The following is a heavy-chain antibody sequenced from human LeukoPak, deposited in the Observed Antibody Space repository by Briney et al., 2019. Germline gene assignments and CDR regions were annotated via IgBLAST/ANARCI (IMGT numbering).Heavy chain of an antibody. J-gene: IGHJ4*02. Sequence: GASVKVSCKASGYTFTGYYMHWVRQAPGQGLEWMGWINPNSGGTNYAQKFQGRVTMTRDTSISTAYMELSRLRSDDTAVYYCALYCSGGSCYQPPDYWGQGTLVTVSS. CDR1: GYTFTGYY. V-gene: IGHV1-2*02. CDR2: INPNSGGT. D-gene: IGHD2-15*01. CDR3: ALYCSGGSCYQPPDY.